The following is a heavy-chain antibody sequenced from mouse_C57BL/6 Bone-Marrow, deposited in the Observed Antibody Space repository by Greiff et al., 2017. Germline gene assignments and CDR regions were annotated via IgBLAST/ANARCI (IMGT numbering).Heavy chain of an antibody. D-gene: IGHD2-4*01. J-gene: IGHJ2*01. CDR3: TYYDSFDY. CDR2: IDPENGDT. CDR1: GFNIKDDY. V-gene: IGHV14-4*01. Sequence: QQSGAELVRPGASVKLSCTASGFNIKDDYMHWVKQRPEQGLEWIGWIDPENGDTEYASKFQGKATITADTSSNTAYLQLSSLTSEDTAVYYCTYYDSFDYWGQGTTLTVSS.